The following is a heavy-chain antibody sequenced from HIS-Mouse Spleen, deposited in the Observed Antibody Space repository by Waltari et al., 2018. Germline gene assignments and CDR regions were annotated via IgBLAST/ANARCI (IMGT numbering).Heavy chain of an antibody. J-gene: IGHJ3*02. CDR1: GYTFTGYY. CDR2: VNPNSGGK. CDR3: ARDREPDAFDI. Sequence: QVQLVQSGAEVKKPGASVKVSCKASGYTFTGYYMHWGRQAPGQGLEWMGWVNPNSGGKNNAQKIQGRVTMTRETSSSTAYMELSRLGSDVTAVYYCARDREPDAFDIWGQGTMVTVSS. V-gene: IGHV1-2*02.